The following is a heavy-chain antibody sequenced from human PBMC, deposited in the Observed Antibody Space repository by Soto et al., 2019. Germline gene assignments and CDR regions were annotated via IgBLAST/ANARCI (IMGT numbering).Heavy chain of an antibody. CDR2: INPNSGGT. CDR1: GYTLTSYY. D-gene: IGHD2-8*01. V-gene: IGHV1-2*04. J-gene: IGHJ3*02. CDR3: ARGFRRTNDAFDI. Sequence: ASVKVSCKAPGYTLTSYYMHWVRQAPGQGLEWMGWINPNSGGTNYAQKFQGWVTMTRDTSISTAYMELSRLRSDDTAVYYCARGFRRTNDAFDIWGQGTMVTVS.